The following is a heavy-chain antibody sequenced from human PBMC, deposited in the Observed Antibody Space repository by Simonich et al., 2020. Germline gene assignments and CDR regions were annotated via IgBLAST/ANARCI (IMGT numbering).Heavy chain of an antibody. CDR1: GFTFSSYW. J-gene: IGHJ4*02. CDR2: IKQEGREK. Sequence: EVQLVESGGGLVQPGGSLRLSCAASGFTFSSYWMSWVRQAPGEGMRWAANIKQEGREKYYVDSVKGRFTIPRDNAKNSLYLQMTSLRAEDTAVYYCARFRGRYFDWLFDYWGQGTLVTVSS. D-gene: IGHD3-9*01. CDR3: ARFRGRYFDWLFDY. V-gene: IGHV3-7*01.